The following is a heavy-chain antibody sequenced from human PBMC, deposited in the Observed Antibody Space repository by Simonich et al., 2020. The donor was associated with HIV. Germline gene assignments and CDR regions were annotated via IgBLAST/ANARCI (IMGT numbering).Heavy chain of an antibody. J-gene: IGHJ4*02. Sequence: QVHLQESGPRLVRPLETLSLTCSVSGGSIKSNYWSWIRQPPGKGLEWIGYMSYRGNTYYSPSLKSRITISLDTSKNQFSLKVNSVTAADTAVYYCASTVDTAIDYWGQGTLVTVSS. CDR3: ASTVDTAIDY. D-gene: IGHD5-18*01. CDR1: GGSIKSNY. V-gene: IGHV4-59*08. CDR2: MSYRGNT.